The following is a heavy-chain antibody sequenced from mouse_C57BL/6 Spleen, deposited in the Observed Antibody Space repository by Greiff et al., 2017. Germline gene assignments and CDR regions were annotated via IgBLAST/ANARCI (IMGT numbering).Heavy chain of an antibody. CDR3: ARSRDYLYFDY. D-gene: IGHD2-4*01. J-gene: IGHJ2*01. CDR1: GYTFTSYW. V-gene: IGHV1-7*01. Sequence: VKLMESGAELAKPGASVKLSCKASGYTFTSYWMHWVKQRPGQGLEWIGYINPSSGYTKYNQKFKDKDTLTADKSSSTAYMQLSSLTYEDSAVYYCARSRDYLYFDYWGQGTTLTVSS. CDR2: INPSSGYT.